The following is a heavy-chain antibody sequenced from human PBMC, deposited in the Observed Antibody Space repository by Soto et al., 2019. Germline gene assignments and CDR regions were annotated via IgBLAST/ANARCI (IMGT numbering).Heavy chain of an antibody. CDR2: IKSKTDGGTT. CDR1: GFTFSNAW. CDR3: TTDKGDFWSGYYTSAFDI. D-gene: IGHD3-3*01. J-gene: IGHJ3*02. Sequence: GGSLRLSCAASGFTFSNAWMNWVRQAPGKGLEWVDRIKSKTDGGTTDYAAPVKGRFTISRDDSKNTLYLQMNSLKTEDTAVYYCTTDKGDFWSGYYTSAFDIWGQGTMVTVSS. V-gene: IGHV3-15*07.